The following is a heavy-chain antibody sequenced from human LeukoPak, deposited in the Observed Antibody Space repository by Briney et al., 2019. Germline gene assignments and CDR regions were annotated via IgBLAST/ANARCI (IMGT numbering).Heavy chain of an antibody. CDR1: GFIFDDYA. D-gene: IGHD1-7*01. Sequence: GGSLRLSCAASGFIFDDYAMHWVRQAPGKGLEWVSGISWDSDSIDYADSVKGRFTISRDNAKNSLYLQMNSLRAEDTAVYYCARGNYGFDHWGQGTLVTVSS. J-gene: IGHJ4*02. CDR3: ARGNYGFDH. CDR2: ISWDSDSI. V-gene: IGHV3-9*01.